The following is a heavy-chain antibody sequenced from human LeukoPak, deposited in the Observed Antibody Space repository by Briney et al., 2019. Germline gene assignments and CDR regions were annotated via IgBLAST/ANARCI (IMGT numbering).Heavy chain of an antibody. CDR3: AKSQVLAVPPDAFDI. Sequence: PGGSLRLSCAASGFTVSSKYMSWVRQAPGKGLEWVSIIYSDGSTYYADSVKGRFTISRDNAKNTLYLQMNSLRAEDTAVYYCAKSQVLAVPPDAFDIWGQGTMVTVSS. CDR1: GFTVSSKY. J-gene: IGHJ3*02. CDR2: IYSDGST. D-gene: IGHD3-3*02. V-gene: IGHV3-53*01.